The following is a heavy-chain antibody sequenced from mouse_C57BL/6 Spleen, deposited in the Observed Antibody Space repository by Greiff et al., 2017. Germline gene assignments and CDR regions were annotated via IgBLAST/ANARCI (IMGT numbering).Heavy chain of an antibody. CDR3: ARPYYYGSSIWYFDV. V-gene: IGHV1-80*01. CDR1: GYAFSSYW. Sequence: QVQLKQSGAELVKPGASVKISCKASGYAFSSYWMNWVKQRPGKGLEWIGQIYPGDGDTNYNGKFKGKATLTADKSSSTAYMQIISLTSEDSAVYFCARPYYYGSSIWYFDVWGTGTTVTVSS. CDR2: IYPGDGDT. D-gene: IGHD1-1*01. J-gene: IGHJ1*03.